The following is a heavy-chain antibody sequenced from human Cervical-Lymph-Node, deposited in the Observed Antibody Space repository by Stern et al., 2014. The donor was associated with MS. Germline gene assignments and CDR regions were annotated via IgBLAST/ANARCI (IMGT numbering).Heavy chain of an antibody. J-gene: IGHJ4*02. CDR3: ARGDSVGDWYFDF. V-gene: IGHV3-9*01. CDR1: GFTFDDYA. D-gene: IGHD2-21*02. CDR2: LICNTGAI. Sequence: VQLEESGGGLVQPGKSLRLSCEASGFTFDDYAMQWVREVPGGGLEWVAVLICNTGAIGYSDSVKVRFTISSDNAETSLYLQMDSLRAEDTALYYCARGDSVGDWYFDFWGQGTLVTVSS.